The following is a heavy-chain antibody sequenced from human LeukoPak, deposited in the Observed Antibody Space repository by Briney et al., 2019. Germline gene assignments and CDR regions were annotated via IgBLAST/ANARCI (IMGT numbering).Heavy chain of an antibody. V-gene: IGHV4-59*01. CDR3: ARVGSSWDYYFDY. CDR2: IYYSGST. Sequence: SETLSLTCTVSGGSISSYYWSWIRQPPGKGLEWIGYIYYSGSTNYNPSLKSRVTISVDTSKNQFSLKLSSVTAADTAVYYCARVGSSWDYYFDYWGQGTLVTVSS. D-gene: IGHD6-13*01. J-gene: IGHJ4*02. CDR1: GGSISSYY.